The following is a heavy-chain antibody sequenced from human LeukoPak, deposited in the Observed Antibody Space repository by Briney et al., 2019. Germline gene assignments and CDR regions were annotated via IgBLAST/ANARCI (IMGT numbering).Heavy chain of an antibody. CDR2: ISGSGGST. CDR1: GFTFSSYA. D-gene: IGHD6-19*01. Sequence: GGSLRLSCAASGFTFSSYAMSWVRQAPGKGLEWVSAISGSGGSTYHADSVKGRFTISRDNSKNTLYLQMNSLRAEDTAVYYCAKRYSSGWYGSVDYWGQGTLVTVSS. CDR3: AKRYSSGWYGSVDY. V-gene: IGHV3-23*01. J-gene: IGHJ4*02.